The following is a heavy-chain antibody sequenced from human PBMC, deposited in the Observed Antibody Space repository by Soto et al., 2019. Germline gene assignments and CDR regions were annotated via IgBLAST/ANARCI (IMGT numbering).Heavy chain of an antibody. CDR1: GFTFSTYA. Sequence: GSLRLSCAPSGFTFSTYAMSWVRQAPGKGLEWVSAISGSGGTTYYADSVKGRFTISRDNSKNTLYLQMNSLRVEDTAVYYCAKDGRTYCSGTSCYVRAGEAYWGQGTLFPAS. CDR3: AKDGRTYCSGTSCYVRAGEAY. V-gene: IGHV3-23*01. D-gene: IGHD2-2*01. CDR2: ISGSGGTT. J-gene: IGHJ4*02.